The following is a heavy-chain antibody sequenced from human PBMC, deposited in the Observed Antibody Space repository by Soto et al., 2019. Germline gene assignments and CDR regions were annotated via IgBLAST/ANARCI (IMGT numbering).Heavy chain of an antibody. V-gene: IGHV4-59*01. J-gene: IGHJ4*02. D-gene: IGHD2-2*01. Sequence: SETLSLTCTVSCGSISSYYWSWIRQPPGKGLEGSWYIYYRGSTNYNPSLKSRVTISVDTSKNQFSLNLSSVSAADTAVYYCARGYCSSTSCYYDSWGQGTLVTVSS. CDR2: IYYRGST. CDR1: CGSISSYY. CDR3: ARGYCSSTSCYYDS.